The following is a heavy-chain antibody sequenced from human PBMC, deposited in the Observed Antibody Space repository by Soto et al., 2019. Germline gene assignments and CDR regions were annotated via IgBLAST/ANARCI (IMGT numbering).Heavy chain of an antibody. V-gene: IGHV3-30-3*01. CDR2: ISYDGSNK. Sequence: GGSLRLSCAASGFTFSSYAMHWVRQAPGKGLEWVAVISYDGSNKYYADSVKGRFTISRDNSKNTLYLQMNSLRAEDTAVYYCATVPWNYGSGGIHYYYYYGMDVWGQGTTVTVSS. J-gene: IGHJ6*02. CDR1: GFTFSSYA. D-gene: IGHD3-10*01. CDR3: ATVPWNYGSGGIHYYYYYGMDV.